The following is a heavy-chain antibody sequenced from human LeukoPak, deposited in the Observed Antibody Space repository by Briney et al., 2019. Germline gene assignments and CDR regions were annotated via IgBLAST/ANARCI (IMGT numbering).Heavy chain of an antibody. J-gene: IGHJ5*02. Sequence: GASVKVSCKASGYTFTGYYMHWVRQAPGQGLEWMGWINPNSGGTNYAQKFQGRVTITADESTSTAYMELSSLRSEDTAVYYCARGQTSTSYSRQQXXPXXXFDPW. V-gene: IGHV1-2*02. CDR3: ARGQTSTSYSRQQXXPXXXFDP. CDR2: INPNSGGT. CDR1: GYTFTGYY. D-gene: IGHD6-13*01.